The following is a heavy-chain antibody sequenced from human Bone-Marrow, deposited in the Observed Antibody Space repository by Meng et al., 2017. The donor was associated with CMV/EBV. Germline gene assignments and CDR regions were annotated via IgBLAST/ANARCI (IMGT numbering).Heavy chain of an antibody. V-gene: IGHV3-7*01. CDR3: ARGKTLFDP. CDR1: GFTFSSYW. D-gene: IGHD3-16*01. CDR2: IKQDGSEK. J-gene: IGHJ5*02. Sequence: GESLKISCAASGFTFSSYWMTWVRQAPGKGLEWVANIKQDGSEKYYVDSVKGRFTISRDNAKNSLYLQMNSLRAEDTAVYYCARGKTLFDPWGQGTLITVS.